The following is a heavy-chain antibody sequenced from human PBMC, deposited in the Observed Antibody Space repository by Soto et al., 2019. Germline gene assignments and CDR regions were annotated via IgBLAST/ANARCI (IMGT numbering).Heavy chain of an antibody. V-gene: IGHV4-34*01. CDR2: INDSGST. D-gene: IGHD2-15*01. CDR1: GGAFRGYY. Sequence: PSETLSLTCAVYGGAFRGYYWSWIRQPPGKGLEWLGEINDSGSTNYNPSLKSRITISLDTSKKEISLRLSSVTAADTAVYYCARERGRYCSGESCYPFGPWGQGARVTV. J-gene: IGHJ5*02. CDR3: ARERGRYCSGESCYPFGP.